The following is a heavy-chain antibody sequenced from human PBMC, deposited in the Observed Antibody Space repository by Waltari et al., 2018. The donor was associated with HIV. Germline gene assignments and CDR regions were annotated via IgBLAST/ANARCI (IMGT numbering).Heavy chain of an antibody. V-gene: IGHV3-23*01. CDR3: ATSLATRPPLIFYYGLDV. CDR1: GFRFGSFA. CDR2: VSGGVAST. J-gene: IGHJ6*02. Sequence: EVLLLESGGGLVQPAGSLRLSCAVSGFRFGSFAINWFRQAPGKGLEWVSAVSGGVASTNYADSVKGRFTISRDNSKNTVYLQMDSLRAEDTAVYYCATSLATRPPLIFYYGLDVWGQGTTVAVSS. D-gene: IGHD6-6*01.